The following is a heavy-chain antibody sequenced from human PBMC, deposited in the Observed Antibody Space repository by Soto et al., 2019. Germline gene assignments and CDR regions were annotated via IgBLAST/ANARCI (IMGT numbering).Heavy chain of an antibody. CDR3: ARVSYSSSWEDWFDP. CDR2: IYYSGST. J-gene: IGHJ5*02. Sequence: SETLSLTCTVSGGSISSGDYYWSWIRQPPGKGLEWIGYIYYSGSTYYNPSLKSRVTISVDTSKNQFSLKLSSVTAADTAVYYCARVSYSSSWEDWFDPWGQGTLVTVSS. V-gene: IGHV4-30-4*01. D-gene: IGHD6-13*01. CDR1: GGSISSGDYY.